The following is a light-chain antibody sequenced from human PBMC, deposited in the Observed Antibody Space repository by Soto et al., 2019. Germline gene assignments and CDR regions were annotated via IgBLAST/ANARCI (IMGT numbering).Light chain of an antibody. CDR3: QQYNSWPVT. CDR2: DAS. V-gene: IGKV3-15*01. Sequence: EIVMTQSPATLSVSPGERVVLSCRATQTVTNKLAWCQQKPGQAPRLLIYDASIRATGIPARFSGSGSGTEFNLTISSLQSEDFVLYYCQQYNSWPVTFGGGTKVEIK. J-gene: IGKJ4*01. CDR1: QTVTNK.